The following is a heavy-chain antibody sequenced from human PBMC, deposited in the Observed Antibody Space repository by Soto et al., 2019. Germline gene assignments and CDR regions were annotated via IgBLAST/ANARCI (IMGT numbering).Heavy chain of an antibody. J-gene: IGHJ5*02. D-gene: IGHD3-10*01. V-gene: IGHV4-34*01. CDR2: INHSGST. CDR1: GGSFSGYY. Sequence: QVQLQQWGAGLLKPSETLSLTCAVYGGSFSGYYWSWIRQPPGKGLEWIGEINHSGSTNYNPSLKSRVTISVDTSKNQFSLKLSSVTAADTAVYYCARERVGDYHGSGKFDPWGQGTLVTVSS. CDR3: ARERVGDYHGSGKFDP.